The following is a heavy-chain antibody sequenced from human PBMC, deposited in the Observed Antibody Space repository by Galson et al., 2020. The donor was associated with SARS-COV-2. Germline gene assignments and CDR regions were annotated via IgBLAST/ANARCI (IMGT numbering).Heavy chain of an antibody. CDR1: GGSISSYY. CDR2: IYYSGST. CDR3: ARHGASSGWYLEVSRSDYFDY. D-gene: IGHD6-19*01. Sequence: ETSETLSLTCTVSGGSISSYYWSWIRQPPGKGLEWIGYIYYSGSTNYNPSLKSRVTISVDTSKNQFSLKLSSVTAADTAVYYCARHGASSGWYLEVSRSDYFDYWGQGTLVTVSS. V-gene: IGHV4-59*08. J-gene: IGHJ4*02.